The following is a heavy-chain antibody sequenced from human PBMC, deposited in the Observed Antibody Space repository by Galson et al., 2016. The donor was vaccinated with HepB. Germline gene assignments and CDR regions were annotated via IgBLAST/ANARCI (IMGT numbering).Heavy chain of an antibody. Sequence: SLRLSCAASGFTFSTYDMHWVRPAPGNGLEWVTLISYNGGYRKYVDSVKGRFRISRDNSRDTLYLEMNSLRIEDTAVYYCARGNHKYSSSSLDYWGQGSLVTVSS. D-gene: IGHD6-6*01. CDR3: ARGNHKYSSSSLDY. CDR2: ISYNGGYR. CDR1: GFTFSTYD. J-gene: IGHJ4*02. V-gene: IGHV3-30*04.